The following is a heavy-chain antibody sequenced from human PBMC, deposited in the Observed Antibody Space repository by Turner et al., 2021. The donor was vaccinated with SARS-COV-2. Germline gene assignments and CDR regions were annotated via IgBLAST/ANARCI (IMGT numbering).Heavy chain of an antibody. D-gene: IGHD2-15*01. CDR2: IKQDGSEK. V-gene: IGHV3-7*03. J-gene: IGHJ6*02. CDR3: AREESGSFGAYGMDV. CDR1: GFTCSSYW. Sequence: EVQLVESGGGLVQPGGSLRLSCSASGFTCSSYWMNWVRQAPGKGLEWVANIKQDGSEKYYVDSVKGRFTISRDNAKNSLYLQMNSLRAEDTAVYYCAREESGSFGAYGMDVWGQGTTVTVSS.